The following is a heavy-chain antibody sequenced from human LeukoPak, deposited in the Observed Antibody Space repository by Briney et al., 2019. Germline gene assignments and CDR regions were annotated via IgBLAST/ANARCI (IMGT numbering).Heavy chain of an antibody. J-gene: IGHJ6*03. Sequence: SETLSLTCAVYGGSFSGYYWSRIRQPPGKGPEWIGEINHSGSTNYNPSLKSRVTISVDTSKNQFSLKLSSVTAADTAVYYCARGRVEINSSSWYTKTTAYYYYYMDVWGKGTTVTVPS. D-gene: IGHD6-13*01. CDR1: GGSFSGYY. CDR2: INHSGST. V-gene: IGHV4-34*01. CDR3: ARGRVEINSSSWYTKTTAYYYYYMDV.